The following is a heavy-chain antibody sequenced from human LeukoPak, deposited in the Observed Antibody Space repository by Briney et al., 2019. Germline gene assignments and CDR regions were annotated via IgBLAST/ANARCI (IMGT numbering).Heavy chain of an antibody. CDR3: ARGFDERYSDWLEFDY. CDR2: ISSSGSTI. V-gene: IGHV3-48*03. D-gene: IGHD3-9*01. CDR1: GFTFSSYE. Sequence: GGSLRLSCAASGFTFSSYEMNWVRQAPGKGLEWVSYISSSGSTIYYADSVKGRFTISRDNAKNSLYLQMNSLRAEDTAVYYCARGFDERYSDWLEFDYWGQGTLVTVSS. J-gene: IGHJ4*02.